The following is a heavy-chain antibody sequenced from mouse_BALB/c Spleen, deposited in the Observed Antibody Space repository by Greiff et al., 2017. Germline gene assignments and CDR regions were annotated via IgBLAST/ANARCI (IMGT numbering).Heavy chain of an antibody. V-gene: IGHV5-17*02. CDR2: ISSGSSTI. Sequence: EVHLVESGGGLVQPGGSRKLSCAASGFTFSSFGMHWVRQAPEKGLEWVAYISSGSSTIYYADTVKGRFTIARDNPKNTLFLQMTSLRSEDTAMYYCARSGGYYAMDDWGQGTSVTGSS. D-gene: IGHD3-1*01. CDR3: ARSGGYYAMDD. CDR1: GFTFSSFG. J-gene: IGHJ4*01.